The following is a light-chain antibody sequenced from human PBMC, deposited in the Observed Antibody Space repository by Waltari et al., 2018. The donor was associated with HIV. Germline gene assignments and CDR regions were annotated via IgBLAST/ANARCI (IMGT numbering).Light chain of an antibody. Sequence: QSALTQPASVSGSPGQSIAISCTGTSSDVGVYNYVSWYQQHPGKAPKLMFYDVNGWPSGVSNRFSGSKSGNTASLTISGLQAEDEADYYCSSYTSSNTLVFGGGTKLTVL. CDR2: DVN. V-gene: IGLV2-14*01. J-gene: IGLJ2*01. CDR1: SSDVGVYNY. CDR3: SSYTSSNTLV.